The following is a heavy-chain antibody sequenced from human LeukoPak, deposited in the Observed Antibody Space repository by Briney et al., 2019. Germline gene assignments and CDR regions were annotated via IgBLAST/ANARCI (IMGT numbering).Heavy chain of an antibody. D-gene: IGHD6-19*01. CDR1: EYTLTGHH. CDR2: SNRNSGDT. J-gene: IGHJ1*01. CDR3: VTAPSGWYMGEDYFQH. V-gene: IGHV1-2*06. Sequence: ASVKVSCKAAEYTLTGHHIHWGRQAPGQGLEWVGRSNRNSGDTNYAQRFQGRVSMTWDRSISTAYMELTSLRSDDTAVYYCVTAPSGWYMGEDYFQHWGQGTLVTVSS.